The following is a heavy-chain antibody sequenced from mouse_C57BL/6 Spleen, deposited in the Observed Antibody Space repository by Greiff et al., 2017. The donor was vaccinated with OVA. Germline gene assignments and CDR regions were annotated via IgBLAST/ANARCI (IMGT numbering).Heavy chain of an antibody. V-gene: IGHV5-17*01. CDR1: GFTFSDYG. D-gene: IGHD4-1*01. CDR2: ISSGSSTI. CDR3: ATELTGTFRY. Sequence: EVKLEESGGGLVKPGGSLKLSCAASGFTFSDYGMHWVRQAPEKGLEWVAYISSGSSTIYYADTVKGRFTISRDNAKNTLFLQMTSLRSEDTAMYYCATELTGTFRYWGQGTTLTVSS. J-gene: IGHJ2*01.